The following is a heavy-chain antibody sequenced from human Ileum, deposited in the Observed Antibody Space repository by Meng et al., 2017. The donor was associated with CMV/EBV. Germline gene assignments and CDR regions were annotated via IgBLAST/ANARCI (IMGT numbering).Heavy chain of an antibody. D-gene: IGHD3-3*01. CDR2: IRYDGSNK. Sequence: GGSLRLSCAASGFTFSSYGMHWVRQAPGKGLEWVAFIRYDGSNKYYADSVKGRFTISRDNSKNTLYLQMNSLRAEDTAVYYCAKDAWRFLEPKMDVWGQGNTVTVSS. V-gene: IGHV3-30*02. CDR1: GFTFSSYG. J-gene: IGHJ6*02. CDR3: AKDAWRFLEPKMDV.